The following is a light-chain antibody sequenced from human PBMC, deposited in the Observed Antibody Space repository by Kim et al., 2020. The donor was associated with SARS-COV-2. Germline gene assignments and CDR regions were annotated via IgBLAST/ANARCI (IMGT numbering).Light chain of an antibody. Sequence: EIVMTQSPATLSVSPGERATLSCRASQSVTSDLAWYQQKPGQTPRLLIYHASTRATGIPARFSGSGSGTEFTLTISSLQSEDFAVYYCQQFNNWPITFGQGTRLEIK. V-gene: IGKV3-15*01. CDR1: QSVTSD. J-gene: IGKJ5*01. CDR3: QQFNNWPIT. CDR2: HAS.